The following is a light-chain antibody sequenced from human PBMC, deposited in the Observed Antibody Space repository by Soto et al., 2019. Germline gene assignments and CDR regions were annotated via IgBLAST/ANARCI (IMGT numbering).Light chain of an antibody. J-gene: IGKJ4*01. V-gene: IGKV1-5*03. Sequence: DIQMTQSPSTLSASVGDRVTITCRASQSISSWLAWYQQKPGKAPKLLIYKASGLDSGVPSRFSGSGSGTDFTLTISSLQPDDFATYYCQQYNSYSPLTFGGGTKV. CDR3: QQYNSYSPLT. CDR2: KAS. CDR1: QSISSW.